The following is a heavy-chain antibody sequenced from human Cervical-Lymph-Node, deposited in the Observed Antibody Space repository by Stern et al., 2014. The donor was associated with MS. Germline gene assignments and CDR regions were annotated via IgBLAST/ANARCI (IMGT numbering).Heavy chain of an antibody. D-gene: IGHD6-19*01. Sequence: VQLVQSGAEVRKPGQSLTISCNISGYTLTDYWIAWVRQMPGKGLEWVGASFPGPSDTGYSPSFHGHVTISVDTSVNTAYLQWSDLRASDTAMYYCARPHSPGWSYYFDFWGQGTLVAVSS. CDR1: GYTLTDYW. V-gene: IGHV5-51*01. J-gene: IGHJ4*02. CDR3: ARPHSPGWSYYFDF. CDR2: SFPGPSDT.